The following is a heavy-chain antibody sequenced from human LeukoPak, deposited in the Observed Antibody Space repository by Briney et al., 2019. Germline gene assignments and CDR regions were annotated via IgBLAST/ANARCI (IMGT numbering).Heavy chain of an antibody. V-gene: IGHV1-69*13. CDR1: GGTFSSYA. D-gene: IGHD1-1*01. J-gene: IGHJ4*02. CDR2: IIPIFGTA. CDR3: ARGLSTWNDPLFDY. Sequence: ASVKVSCKASGGTFSSYAISWVRQAPGQGLEWMGGIIPIFGTANYAQKFQGRVTLTADESTSTAYMELSSLRSEDTAVYYCARGLSTWNDPLFDYWGQGTLVTVSS.